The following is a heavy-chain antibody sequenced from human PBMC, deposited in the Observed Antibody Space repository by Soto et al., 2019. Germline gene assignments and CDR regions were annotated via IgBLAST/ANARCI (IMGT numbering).Heavy chain of an antibody. Sequence: SGGSLRLSCAASGFTFSYYSMNWVRQAPGKGLEWVSYITGTGSATTYADSVKGRFTISRDNAKNSLYLQMNSLRVEDTAVYFCAKTIVHDYGGDNWGQGTLVTVSS. CDR1: GFTFSYYS. J-gene: IGHJ4*02. CDR3: AKTIVHDYGGDN. CDR2: ITGTGSAT. D-gene: IGHD4-17*01. V-gene: IGHV3-48*01.